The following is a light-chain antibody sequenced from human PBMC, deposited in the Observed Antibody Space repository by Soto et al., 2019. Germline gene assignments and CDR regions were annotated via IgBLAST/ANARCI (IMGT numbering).Light chain of an antibody. V-gene: IGKV1-39*01. J-gene: IGKJ4*01. CDR2: GAS. CDR1: QSISYY. CDR3: QQGYNIPLT. Sequence: DIQMTQSPSSLSASVGERVTITCRASQSISYYLNWYQQKPGKAPRLLIYGASNLQSGVPSRFTGSGSGTDFTLTITSLQPEDCATYFCQQGYNIPLTFGGGTKVDIK.